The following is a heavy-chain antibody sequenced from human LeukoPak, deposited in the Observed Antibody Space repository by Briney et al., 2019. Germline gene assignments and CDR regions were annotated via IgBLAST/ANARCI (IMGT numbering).Heavy chain of an antibody. CDR2: IDPNSGGT. CDR3: ASDLGYCSGGSCYASNWFDP. V-gene: IGHV1-2*02. CDR1: GYTFTGCY. J-gene: IGHJ5*02. Sequence: GASVTVSCKASGYTFTGCYMHWVRQAPGQGLEWMGWIDPNSGGTNYAQKVQGRVTMTRDTSISTAYMELSRLRSDDPAVYYCASDLGYCSGGSCYASNWFDPWGQGTLVTVSS. D-gene: IGHD2-15*01.